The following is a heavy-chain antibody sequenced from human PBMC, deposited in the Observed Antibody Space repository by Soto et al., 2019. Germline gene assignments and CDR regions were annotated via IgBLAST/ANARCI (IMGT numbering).Heavy chain of an antibody. D-gene: IGHD6-19*01. CDR1: GFTFSSYS. V-gene: IGHV3-21*01. CDR3: ARESIAVAGMDD. CDR2: ISSSSSYI. J-gene: IGHJ4*02. Sequence: EVQLVESGGGLVKPGGSLRLSCAASGFTFSSYSMNWVRQAPGKGLEWVSSISSSSSYIYYADSVKGRFTISRDNAKNSLYLQMNSLRAEDTAVYYCARESIAVAGMDDWGQGTLVTVSS.